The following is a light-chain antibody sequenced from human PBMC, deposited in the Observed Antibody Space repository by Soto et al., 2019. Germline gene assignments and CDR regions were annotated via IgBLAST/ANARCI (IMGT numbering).Light chain of an antibody. Sequence: IRMTQYPSSLSTSVGDRVTITCQASQDISNYLNWYQQTPGKAPKLLIYDASNLETGVPSRFSGSGSGTDFTFTISSLQPEDIATYYCQQYDSLPLTFAGGTKVDIK. J-gene: IGKJ4*01. CDR2: DAS. CDR3: QQYDSLPLT. CDR1: QDISNY. V-gene: IGKV1-33*01.